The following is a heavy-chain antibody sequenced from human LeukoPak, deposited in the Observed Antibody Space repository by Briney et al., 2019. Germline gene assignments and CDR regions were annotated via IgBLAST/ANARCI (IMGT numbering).Heavy chain of an antibody. D-gene: IGHD3-10*01. V-gene: IGHV4-4*07. Sequence: SETLSLTCTVSGGSISSYYWSWIRQPAGKGLEWIGRIYNSGSTNYNPSLKSRVTMSVDTSKNQFSLKLSSVTAADTAVYYCARSRIWFGELYGFDPWGQGTLVTVSS. CDR2: IYNSGST. CDR3: ARSRIWFGELYGFDP. J-gene: IGHJ5*02. CDR1: GGSISSYY.